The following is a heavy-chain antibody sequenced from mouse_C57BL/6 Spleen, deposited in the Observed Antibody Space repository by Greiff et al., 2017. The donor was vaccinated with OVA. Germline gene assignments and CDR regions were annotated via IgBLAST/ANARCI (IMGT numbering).Heavy chain of an antibody. CDR1: GFTFSDYG. D-gene: IGHD1-1*01. J-gene: IGHJ4*01. Sequence: EVKLMESGGGLVKPGGSLKLSCAASGFTFSDYGMHWVRQAPEKGLEWVAYISSGSSTIYYADTVKGRFTISRDNAKNTLFLQMTSLRSEDTAMYYCARSYGSSPMDYWGQGTSVTVSS. CDR3: ARSYGSSPMDY. V-gene: IGHV5-17*01. CDR2: ISSGSSTI.